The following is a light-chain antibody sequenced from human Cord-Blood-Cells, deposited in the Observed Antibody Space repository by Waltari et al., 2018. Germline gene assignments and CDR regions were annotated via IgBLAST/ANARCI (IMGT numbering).Light chain of an antibody. Sequence: DIQMTQSPSSLSASVGDRVTITCRASQSISSYLNWYQQKPGKAPELLIYAASCLQSGVPSRCRGSGSGTDFTLTISSLQPEDFATYYCQQSYSTPITIGQGTRLEIK. CDR2: AAS. V-gene: IGKV1-39*01. J-gene: IGKJ5*01. CDR1: QSISSY. CDR3: QQSYSTPIT.